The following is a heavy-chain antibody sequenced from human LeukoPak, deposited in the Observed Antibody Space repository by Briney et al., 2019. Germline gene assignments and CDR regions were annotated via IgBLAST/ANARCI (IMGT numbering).Heavy chain of an antibody. J-gene: IGHJ4*02. CDR1: GFTFISYW. Sequence: GGSLSLSCAASGFTFISYWMHWVRQAPGKGLVWVSRINSDGSRTTYADSVKGRFTISRDNAKNTLHLQMNSLRAEDTAVYYCARDVQAGSGYWGQGTLVTVSS. V-gene: IGHV3-74*01. D-gene: IGHD6-19*01. CDR2: INSDGSRT. CDR3: ARDVQAGSGY.